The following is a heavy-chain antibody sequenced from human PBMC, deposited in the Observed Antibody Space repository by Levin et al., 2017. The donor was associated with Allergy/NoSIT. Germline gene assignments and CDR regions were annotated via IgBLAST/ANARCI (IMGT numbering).Heavy chain of an antibody. D-gene: IGHD3-3*01. CDR2: MSSDGSNE. Sequence: SCAASGFTFSSYSMHWVRQAPGKGLEWVAVMSSDGSNELYADSVKGRFTISRDNSKNTLYLQMNSLRAEDTAVYYCARGVTIFGVVDYYYYYMDVWGKGTTVTVSS. CDR3: ARGVTIFGVVDYYYYYMDV. J-gene: IGHJ6*03. V-gene: IGHV3-30-3*01. CDR1: GFTFSSYS.